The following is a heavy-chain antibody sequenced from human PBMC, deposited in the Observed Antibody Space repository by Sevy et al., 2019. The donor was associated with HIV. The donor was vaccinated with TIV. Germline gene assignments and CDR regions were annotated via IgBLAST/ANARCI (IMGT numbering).Heavy chain of an antibody. CDR3: ARDRAYSAVDY. D-gene: IGHD5-18*01. J-gene: IGHJ4*02. CDR2: INEDGSRL. Sequence: VESLRLSCVASGFTFSDSWMIWVRQAPGKGLERIAFINEDGSRLGYVDSVRGRFTISRENIKNSLYLQMNNLRAEDTALYFCARDRAYSAVDYWGQGTLVTVSS. CDR1: GFTFSDSW. V-gene: IGHV3-7*01.